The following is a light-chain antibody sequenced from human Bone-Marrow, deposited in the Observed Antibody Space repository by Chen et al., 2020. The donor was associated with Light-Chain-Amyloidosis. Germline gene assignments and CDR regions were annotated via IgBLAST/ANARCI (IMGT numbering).Light chain of an antibody. CDR1: SVSIATNY. Sequence: NFMLTHPNSVSVSPGKTVCISCTSSSVSIATNYVQWYQQRPGSSPTTVMYEDDQRPSGVPDRFSGSIDRSSNSASLTISGRKTEDEADYYCQSYQGSSQGVFGGGTKLTVL. CDR3: QSYQGSSQGV. V-gene: IGLV6-57*01. J-gene: IGLJ3*02. CDR2: EDD.